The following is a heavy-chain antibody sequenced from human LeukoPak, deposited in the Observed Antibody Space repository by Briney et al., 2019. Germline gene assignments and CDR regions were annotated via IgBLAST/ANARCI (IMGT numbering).Heavy chain of an antibody. J-gene: IGHJ3*02. Sequence: SGTLSLTCAVSGGSISSSNWWSWVRQPPGKGLEWIGEIYHSGSTNYNPSLKSRVTISVDKSKNQFSLKLSSVTAADTAVYYCARDRPSAGKYYYDSSGYYLGGIGAFDIWGQGTMVTVSS. V-gene: IGHV4-4*02. CDR3: ARDRPSAGKYYYDSSGYYLGGIGAFDI. CDR1: GGSISSSNW. CDR2: IYHSGST. D-gene: IGHD3-22*01.